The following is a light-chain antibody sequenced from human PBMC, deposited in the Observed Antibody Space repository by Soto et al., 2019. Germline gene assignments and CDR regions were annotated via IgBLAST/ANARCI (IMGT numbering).Light chain of an antibody. J-gene: IGKJ4*01. V-gene: IGKV1-27*01. Sequence: DIPMTQSPSSLSASVEDRVTITCRASQGIGTYLAWYQQKPGKVPKLLIYAASTLQSGVPSRFSGSGSGTDFTLTISSLQPEDVATYYCQKYNSAPLTFGGGTKVEIK. CDR2: AAS. CDR1: QGIGTY. CDR3: QKYNSAPLT.